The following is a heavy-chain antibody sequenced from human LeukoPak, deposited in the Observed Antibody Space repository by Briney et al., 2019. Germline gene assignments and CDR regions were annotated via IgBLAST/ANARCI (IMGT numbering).Heavy chain of an antibody. V-gene: IGHV1-8*03. CDR3: ARAPEKITVTTYVYAFDI. D-gene: IGHD4-17*01. CDR1: GYTFTSYD. Sequence: ASVKVSCKASGYTFTSYDINWVRQATGQGLEWMGWMNPNSGNTGYAQKFQGRVTITRNTSISTAYMELSSLRSEDTAVYYCARAPEKITVTTYVYAFDIWGQGTMVTVSS. J-gene: IGHJ3*02. CDR2: MNPNSGNT.